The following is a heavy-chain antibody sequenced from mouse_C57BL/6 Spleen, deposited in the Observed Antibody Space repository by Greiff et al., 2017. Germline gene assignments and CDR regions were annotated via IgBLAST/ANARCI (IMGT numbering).Heavy chain of an antibody. CDR1: GYTFTDYN. CDR3: SNYYGSSSYYFDY. CDR2: INPNNGGT. Sequence: VQLQQPGPELVKPGASVKMSCKASGYTFTDYNMHWVKQRPGQSLEWIGYINPNNGGTSYNQKFKGKATLTVNKSSSTAYMELRSLTSEDSAVYYCSNYYGSSSYYFDYWGQGTTLTVSS. V-gene: IGHV1-22*01. D-gene: IGHD1-1*01. J-gene: IGHJ2*01.